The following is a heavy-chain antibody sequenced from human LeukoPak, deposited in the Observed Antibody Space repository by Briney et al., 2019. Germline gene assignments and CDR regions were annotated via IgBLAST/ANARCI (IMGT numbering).Heavy chain of an antibody. J-gene: IGHJ6*02. CDR1: GFTFSSYW. D-gene: IGHD1-26*01. V-gene: IGHV3-7*01. Sequence: GGSLRLSCAASGFTFSSYWMSWVRQAPGKGLEWVANIKQDGSEKYYVDSVKGRFTISRDNAKNSLYLQMNSLRAEDTAVYYCARDEVGATPYYYYYGMDVWGQGTTVTVSS. CDR2: IKQDGSEK. CDR3: ARDEVGATPYYYYYGMDV.